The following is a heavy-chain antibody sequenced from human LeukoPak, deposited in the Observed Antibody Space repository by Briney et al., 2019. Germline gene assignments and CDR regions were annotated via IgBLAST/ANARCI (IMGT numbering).Heavy chain of an antibody. D-gene: IGHD5-12*01. V-gene: IGHV4-59*08. J-gene: IGHJ3*02. CDR1: GGSISSYS. CDR3: ARHGGESIVAMILHAFDI. Sequence: SETLSLTCTVSGGSISSYSWSWIRQPPGKGLEWIGSIYYSGSTNYNPSLKSRVTMSVDTPKNQFSLKLSSVTAADTAVYYCARHGGESIVAMILHAFDIWGQGTMVTVSS. CDR2: IYYSGST.